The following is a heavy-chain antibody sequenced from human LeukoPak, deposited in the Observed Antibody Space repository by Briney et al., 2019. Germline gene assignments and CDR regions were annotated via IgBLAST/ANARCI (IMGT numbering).Heavy chain of an antibody. CDR3: TRMGRMGRSDNFDI. Sequence: GGSLRLSCAASQFTFSTYAMSWVRQAPGKGLEWVSLVTGTSKYYADSVKGRFTISRDNSEDTLYLQMNSLRVDDTAVYFCTRMGRMGRSDNFDIWGQGTMVTVSS. J-gene: IGHJ3*02. V-gene: IGHV3-23*01. CDR1: QFTFSTYA. D-gene: IGHD2-8*01. CDR2: VTGTSK.